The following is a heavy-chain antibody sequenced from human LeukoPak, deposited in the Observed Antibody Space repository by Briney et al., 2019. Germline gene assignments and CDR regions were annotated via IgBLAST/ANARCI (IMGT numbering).Heavy chain of an antibody. CDR2: MNPNSGNT. V-gene: IGHV1-8*01. D-gene: IGHD2-8*01. CDR3: ARQTNDYFQAYYYYGMDV. Sequence: ASVKVSCKASGYTFTSYDINWVRQATGQGLEWMGWMNPNSGNTGYAQKFQGRVTMTRNTSISTAYMELSSLRSEDTAVYYCARQTNDYFQAYYYYGMDVWGQGTTVTVSS. J-gene: IGHJ6*02. CDR1: GYTFTSYD.